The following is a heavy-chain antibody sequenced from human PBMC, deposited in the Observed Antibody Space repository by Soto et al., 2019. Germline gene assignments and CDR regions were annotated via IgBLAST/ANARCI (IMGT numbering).Heavy chain of an antibody. CDR3: ARHSYYSNPLRFDP. D-gene: IGHD4-4*01. CDR2: IHYSGST. Sequence: PSETLSLTCTVSGGSITGYYWSWIRQPPGKGPEWIGNIHYSGSTNYNPSLKSRVTISVGTSKNQFSLRLSSVTAAETAVYYCARHSYYSNPLRFDPWGQGTLVTVS. J-gene: IGHJ5*02. V-gene: IGHV4-59*08. CDR1: GGSITGYY.